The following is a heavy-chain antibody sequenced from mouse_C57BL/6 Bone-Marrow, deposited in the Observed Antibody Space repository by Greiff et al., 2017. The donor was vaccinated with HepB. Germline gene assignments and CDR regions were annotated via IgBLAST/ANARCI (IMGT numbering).Heavy chain of an antibody. D-gene: IGHD1-1*01. CDR3: ATSHFYYGSSFDWYFDV. V-gene: IGHV14-2*01. CDR2: IDPEDGET. CDR1: GFNIKDYY. J-gene: IGHJ1*03. Sequence: SGAELVKPGASVKLSCTASGFNIKDYYMHWVKQRTEQGLEWIGRIDPEDGETKYAPKFQGKATITADTSSNTTYLQLSSLTSEDTAVYYFATSHFYYGSSFDWYFDVWGTGTTVTVTA.